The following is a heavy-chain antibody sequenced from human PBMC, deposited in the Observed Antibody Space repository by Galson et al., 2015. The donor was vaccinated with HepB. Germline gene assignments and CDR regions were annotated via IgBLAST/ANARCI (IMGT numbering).Heavy chain of an antibody. J-gene: IGHJ4*02. CDR3: ARDRVGATRTDY. CDR2: ISAYNGNT. CDR1: GYTFTSYG. D-gene: IGHD1-26*01. V-gene: IGHV1-18*01. Sequence: SVTVSCKASGYTFTSYGISWVRQAPGQGLEWMGWISAYNGNTNYAQKLQGRVTVTTDTSTSTAYMELRSLRSDDTAVYYCARDRVGATRTDYWGQGTLVTVSS.